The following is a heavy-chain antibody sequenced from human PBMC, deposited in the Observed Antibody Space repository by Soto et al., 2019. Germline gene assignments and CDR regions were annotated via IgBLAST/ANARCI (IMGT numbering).Heavy chain of an antibody. D-gene: IGHD3-10*01. Sequence: GGSLRLSCATSGFILSDCAMNWVRQAPGKGLEWVSYISSSSSVIDYADSVKGRFTVSRDNARNSLYLPMNSLRAEDTAVYYCANIMRGSYYVSGSYSQTYYYYGMDVWGQGTTVTVSS. V-gene: IGHV3-48*01. J-gene: IGHJ6*02. CDR2: ISSSSSVI. CDR3: ANIMRGSYYVSGSYSQTYYYYGMDV. CDR1: GFILSDCA.